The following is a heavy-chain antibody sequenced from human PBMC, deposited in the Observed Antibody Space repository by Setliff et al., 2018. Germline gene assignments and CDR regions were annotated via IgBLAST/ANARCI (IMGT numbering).Heavy chain of an antibody. CDR2: IYIGGSA. J-gene: IGHJ6*03. CDR1: GGSISSYY. Sequence: ETLSLTCTVSGGSISSYYWSWIRQPAGKGLEWIGHIYIGGSANYNPSLKSRVTMSIDTSKNPFSLKLNSVTAADMAVYYCASEQWLDPPGYYYMDVWAKGTTVTVSS. V-gene: IGHV4-4*07. CDR3: ASEQWLDPPGYYYMDV. D-gene: IGHD6-19*01.